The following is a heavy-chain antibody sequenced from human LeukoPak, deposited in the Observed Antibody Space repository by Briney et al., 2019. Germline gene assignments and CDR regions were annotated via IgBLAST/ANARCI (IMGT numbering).Heavy chain of an antibody. CDR2: ISSSGGST. Sequence: GGSLRLSCAASGFTFSSYAMSWVRQAPGKGLEWVSAISSSGGSTYYADSVKGRFTISRDNSKNTLYLQMNSLRAEDTAVYYCAKGCTAGGYSSNDDYWGQGTLVTVSS. J-gene: IGHJ4*02. CDR3: AKGCTAGGYSSNDDY. D-gene: IGHD5-18*01. CDR1: GFTFSSYA. V-gene: IGHV3-23*01.